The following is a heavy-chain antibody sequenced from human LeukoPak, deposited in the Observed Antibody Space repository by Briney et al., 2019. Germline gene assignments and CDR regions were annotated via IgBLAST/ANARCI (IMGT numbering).Heavy chain of an antibody. CDR2: ISSSNSYI. Sequence: GGSLRLSCAASGFTFSSYSMNWVRQAPGKGLKWVSSISSSNSYIYYADSVKGRFTISRDNAKNSLYLQMNSLRAEDTAVYYCARASSGRTGYYGMDVWGQGTTVTVSS. CDR1: GFTFSSYS. J-gene: IGHJ6*02. D-gene: IGHD3-22*01. CDR3: ARASSGRTGYYGMDV. V-gene: IGHV3-21*01.